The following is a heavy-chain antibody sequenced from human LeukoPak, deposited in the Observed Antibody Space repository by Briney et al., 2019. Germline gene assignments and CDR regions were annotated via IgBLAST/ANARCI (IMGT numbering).Heavy chain of an antibody. CDR2: ISSSGSTI. V-gene: IGHV3-48*03. Sequence: SGGSLRLSCAASGFTFSSYEMNWVRQAPGKWLEWVSYISSSGSTIYYADSVKGRFTISRDNSKNTLYLQMNSLRAEDTAVYYCAQRGGSGSYRYFDYWGQGTLVTVSS. D-gene: IGHD3-10*01. CDR3: AQRGGSGSYRYFDY. J-gene: IGHJ4*02. CDR1: GFTFSSYE.